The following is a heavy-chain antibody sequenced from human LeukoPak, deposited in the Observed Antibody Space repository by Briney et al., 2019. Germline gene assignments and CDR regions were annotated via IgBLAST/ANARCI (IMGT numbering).Heavy chain of an antibody. V-gene: IGHV3-20*04. J-gene: IGHJ6*03. CDR3: ARQVYCSGTSCYTKYYYYYMDI. D-gene: IGHD2-2*02. Sequence: GGSLRLSCAASGFTFDDYGMSWVRQAPGKGLEWVSSINWNGGSTGYEDSVKGRFAISRDNAKNSLYLQMNSLRAEDTALYYCARQVYCSGTSCYTKYYYYYMDIWGKGTTVTVSS. CDR1: GFTFDDYG. CDR2: INWNGGST.